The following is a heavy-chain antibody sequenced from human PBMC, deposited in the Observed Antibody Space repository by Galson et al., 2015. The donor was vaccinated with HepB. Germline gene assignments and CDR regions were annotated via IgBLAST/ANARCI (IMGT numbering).Heavy chain of an antibody. J-gene: IGHJ6*02. CDR2: MNPNSGNT. CDR3: ARVYYDFWSGYYYYYGMDV. V-gene: IGHV1-8*01. Sequence: SVKVSCKASGYTFTSYDINWVRQATGQGLEWMGWMNPNSGNTGYAQKFQGRVTMTRNTSISTAYMELSSLRSEDTAVYYCARVYYDFWSGYYYYYGMDVWGQGTTVTVSS. CDR1: GYTFTSYD. D-gene: IGHD3-3*01.